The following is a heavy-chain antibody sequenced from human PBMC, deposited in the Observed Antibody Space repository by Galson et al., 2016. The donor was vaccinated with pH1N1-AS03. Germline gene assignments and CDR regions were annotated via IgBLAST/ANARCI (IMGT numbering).Heavy chain of an antibody. J-gene: IGHJ4*02. Sequence: SLRLSCAASGFTFSDYSTNWVRQSPGKGLEWVSYISSSSTTIYYADSVKGRFTISRDNAKNSLYLQMNSLRADDTAVYYCVRGIIAAQIGRTNYFDYWGQGTLVTVSS. CDR1: GFTFSDYS. D-gene: IGHD6-6*01. CDR2: ISSSSTTI. CDR3: VRGIIAAQIGRTNYFDY. V-gene: IGHV3-48*01.